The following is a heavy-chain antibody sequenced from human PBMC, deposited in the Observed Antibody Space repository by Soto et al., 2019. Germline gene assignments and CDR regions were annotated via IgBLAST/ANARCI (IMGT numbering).Heavy chain of an antibody. D-gene: IGHD2-21*02. Sequence: GGSLRLSCAASGFTFSSYSMNWVRQAPGKGLEWVSSISSSSSYIYYADSVKGRFTISRDNAKNSLYLQMNSLRAEDTAVYYCASVIRTYCGGDCYIYYYYGMDVWGQGTTVTVSS. CDR3: ASVIRTYCGGDCYIYYYYGMDV. V-gene: IGHV3-21*01. CDR2: ISSSSSYI. J-gene: IGHJ6*02. CDR1: GFTFSSYS.